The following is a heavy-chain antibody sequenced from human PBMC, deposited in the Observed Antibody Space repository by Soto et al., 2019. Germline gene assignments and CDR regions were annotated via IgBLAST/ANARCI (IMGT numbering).Heavy chain of an antibody. CDR3: AREPHAWGFFDY. J-gene: IGHJ4*02. Sequence: QVQLQESGPGLVKPSGTLSLTCAVSGGSISSSNWWSWVRQPPGKGREGIGEIYHSGSTNYNPPLKRRVTVSVDKSKNHFSLKLSSVAAAYTAVYYGAREPHAWGFFDYWGQGTLVTVSS. D-gene: IGHD7-27*01. CDR2: IYHSGST. V-gene: IGHV4-4*02. CDR1: GGSISSSNW.